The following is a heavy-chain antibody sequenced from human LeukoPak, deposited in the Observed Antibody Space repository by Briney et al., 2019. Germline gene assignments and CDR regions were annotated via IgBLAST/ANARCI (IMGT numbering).Heavy chain of an antibody. CDR1: GFTASSNY. D-gene: IGHD4-17*01. CDR2: IYSGGST. J-gene: IGHJ4*02. V-gene: IGHV3-53*01. Sequence: GRSLRLSCAASGFTASSNYMSWVRQAPGKGLEWVSVIYSGGSTYYADSVKGRFTISRDNSKNTLYLQMNSLRAEDTAVYYCARATYGDYYFDYWGQGTLVTVSS. CDR3: ARATYGDYYFDY.